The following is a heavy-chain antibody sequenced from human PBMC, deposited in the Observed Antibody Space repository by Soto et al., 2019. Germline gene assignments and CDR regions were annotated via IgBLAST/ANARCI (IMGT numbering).Heavy chain of an antibody. V-gene: IGHV1-69*13. CDR3: ARERYCISTSCPFDGAYYYYGTDF. Sequence: GASVKVSCKASGYTFTSYGISWVRQAPGQGLEWMGGIIPIFGTANYAQKFQGRVTITADESTSTAYMELSSLRSEDTAVYYCARERYCISTSCPFDGAYYYYGTDFWRQGTTVTVS. CDR1: GYTFTSYG. CDR2: IIPIFGTA. J-gene: IGHJ6*02. D-gene: IGHD2-2*01.